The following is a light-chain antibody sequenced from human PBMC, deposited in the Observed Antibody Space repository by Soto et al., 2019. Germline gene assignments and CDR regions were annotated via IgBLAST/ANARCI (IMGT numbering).Light chain of an antibody. CDR3: QQRSNWPPVT. J-gene: IGKJ4*01. Sequence: EIVLTQSPATLSLSPGERATLSCRASQSVSSYLAWYQQKPGQDPRLLIYDASNRATGIPARFSGRGSGKDFTLTLSSVETEDFAIYNCQQRSNWPPVTFGGGTKVEIK. V-gene: IGKV3-11*01. CDR1: QSVSSY. CDR2: DAS.